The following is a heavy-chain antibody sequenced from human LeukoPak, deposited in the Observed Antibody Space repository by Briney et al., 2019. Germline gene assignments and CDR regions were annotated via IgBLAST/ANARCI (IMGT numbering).Heavy chain of an antibody. CDR2: IIPILGIA. J-gene: IGHJ4*02. Sequence: GASVKVSCKASGGTFSSYTISWVRQAPGQGLEWMGRIIPILGIANYAQKFQGRVTITADKSTSTAYMELSSLRSEDTAVYYCARSGVNYYYDSSGLLYWGQGTLVTVSS. V-gene: IGHV1-69*02. CDR3: ARSGVNYYYDSSGLLY. CDR1: GGTFSSYT. D-gene: IGHD3-22*01.